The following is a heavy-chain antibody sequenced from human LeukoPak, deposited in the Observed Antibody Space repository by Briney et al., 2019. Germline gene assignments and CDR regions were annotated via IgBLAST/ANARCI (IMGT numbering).Heavy chain of an antibody. D-gene: IGHD3-10*01. J-gene: IGHJ4*02. CDR2: IYSGGST. CDR1: GFTVSSIY. V-gene: IGHV3-53*01. Sequence: TGGSLRLSCAASGFTVSSIYMSWVRQAPGKGLEWVSVIYSGGSTYYADSVKGRFTISRDNSKNTLYLQMNSLRAEDTAVYYCAREAPDYYGSGSYYFDYWGQGTLVTVSS. CDR3: AREAPDYYGSGSYYFDY.